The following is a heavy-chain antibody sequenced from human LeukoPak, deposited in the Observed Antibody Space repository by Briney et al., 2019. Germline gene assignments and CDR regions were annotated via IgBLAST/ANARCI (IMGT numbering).Heavy chain of an antibody. CDR3: ARDNV. Sequence: PSETLSLTCTVPGGSISSSSYYWGWIRQPPGKGLEWIGSIYYSGSTYYNPSLKSRVTISVDMSKNQFSLKLSSVTAADTAVYYCARDNVWGKGTTVTVSS. J-gene: IGHJ6*04. CDR2: IYYSGST. V-gene: IGHV4-39*07. CDR1: GGSISSSSYY.